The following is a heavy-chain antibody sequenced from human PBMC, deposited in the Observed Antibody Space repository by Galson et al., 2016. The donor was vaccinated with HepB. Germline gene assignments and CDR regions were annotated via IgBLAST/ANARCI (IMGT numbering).Heavy chain of an antibody. V-gene: IGHV3-23*01. CDR1: GFAFRSYG. CDR2: ISGSGGGA. D-gene: IGHD3-10*01. CDR3: AKEGRLGDGLDV. Sequence: SLRLSCAAPGFAFRSYGMNWVRQAPGKGLEWVSGISGSGGGAYYGDSVKGRFTISRDNSKNALHLQINSLRAEDTAVYYCAKEGRLGDGLDVWGQGTTVTVSS. J-gene: IGHJ6*02.